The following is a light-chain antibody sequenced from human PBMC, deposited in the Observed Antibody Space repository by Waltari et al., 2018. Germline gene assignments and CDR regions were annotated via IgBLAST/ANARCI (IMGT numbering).Light chain of an antibody. V-gene: IGKV1-33*01. J-gene: IGKJ4*01. CDR3: QQYYHLLT. CDR1: QDIKNF. Sequence: DIQTTQSPSSLSASVGDRVTITCQASQDIKNFLNWYQHKPGKAPRLLIFDASNLERGVPSRFSGSGSGTDFTFTISSLQPEDLATYYCQQYYHLLTFGGGTKVEIK. CDR2: DAS.